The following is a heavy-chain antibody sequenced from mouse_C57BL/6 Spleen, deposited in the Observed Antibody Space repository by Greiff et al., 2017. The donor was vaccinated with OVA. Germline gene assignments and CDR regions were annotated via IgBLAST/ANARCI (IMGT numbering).Heavy chain of an antibody. Sequence: QVQLQQSGAELVRPGTSVQVSCKASGYAFTNYLREWVKQRPGQGLEWIGVSNPGSVGTNYNEKFKGKATLAADKSSSTAYMQLSSLTSEDSAVYFCASLIYYDYDGGAMDYWAQGPSVTVSS. CDR3: ASLIYYDYDGGAMDY. D-gene: IGHD2-4*01. J-gene: IGHJ4*01. CDR1: GYAFTNYL. CDR2: SNPGSVGT. V-gene: IGHV1-54*01.